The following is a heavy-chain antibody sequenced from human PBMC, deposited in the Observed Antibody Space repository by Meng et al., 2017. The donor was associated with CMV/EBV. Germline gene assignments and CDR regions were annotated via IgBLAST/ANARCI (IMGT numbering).Heavy chain of an antibody. V-gene: IGHV4-4*02. J-gene: IGHJ6*02. D-gene: IGHD2-2*01. Sequence: SETLSLTCTVSGGSISSSNWWSWVRQPPGKGLEWIGEIYHSGSTNYNPSLKSRVTIPVDKSKSQFSLKLSSVTAADTAVYYCARSLYCSSTSCYLEGMDVWGQGTTVTVSS. CDR2: IYHSGST. CDR3: ARSLYCSSTSCYLEGMDV. CDR1: GGSISSSNW.